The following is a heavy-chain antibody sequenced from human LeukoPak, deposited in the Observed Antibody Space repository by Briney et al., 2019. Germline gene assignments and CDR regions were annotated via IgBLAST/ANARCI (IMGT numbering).Heavy chain of an antibody. Sequence: ASVKVSCKASGYTFPANYMHWVRQAPGQGLEWMGWINPNSGGSNCAQKFQGRVTMTRETSISTAYMEQSRLSSDDTAVYYCARVQVSDDNWGFFDYWGQGTLVTVSS. D-gene: IGHD1-1*01. CDR2: INPNSGGS. J-gene: IGHJ4*02. CDR3: ARVQVSDDNWGFFDY. V-gene: IGHV1-2*02. CDR1: GYTFPANY.